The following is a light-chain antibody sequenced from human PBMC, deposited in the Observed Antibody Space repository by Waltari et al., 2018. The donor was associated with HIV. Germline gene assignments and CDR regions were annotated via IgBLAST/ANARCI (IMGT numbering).Light chain of an antibody. Sequence: QSVLTQPPSVSGAPGQRVTISSTGSSPNIGAGYDVTWYQQLPGTAPKLLIYGNSNRPSGVPDRFSGSKSGTSASLAITGLQAEDEADYYCQSYDSSMSLYVFGTGTKVTVL. CDR1: SPNIGAGYD. V-gene: IGLV1-40*01. CDR2: GNS. CDR3: QSYDSSMSLYV. J-gene: IGLJ1*01.